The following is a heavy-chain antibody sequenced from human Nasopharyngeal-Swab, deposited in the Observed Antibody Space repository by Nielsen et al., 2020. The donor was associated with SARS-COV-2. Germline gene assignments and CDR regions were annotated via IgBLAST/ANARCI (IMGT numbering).Heavy chain of an antibody. CDR2: ISSSGSTI. J-gene: IGHJ6*02. Sequence: LSLTCAASGFTFSSYSMNWVRQAPGKGLEWVSYISSSGSTIYYADSVKGRFTISRDNAKDSLYLQMNSLRAEDTAVYYCARIYSNSYYYYYGMDVWGQGTTVTVSS. D-gene: IGHD4-11*01. CDR1: GFTFSSYS. V-gene: IGHV3-48*04. CDR3: ARIYSNSYYYYYGMDV.